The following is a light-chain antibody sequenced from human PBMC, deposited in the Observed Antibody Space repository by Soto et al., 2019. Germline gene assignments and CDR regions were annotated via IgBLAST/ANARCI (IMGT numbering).Light chain of an antibody. Sequence: EIVLTQSPGTLSLSPRERATLSCRASQSVSSSHLAWYRQKPGQAPRLLIYDASSRATGIPDRFSGSGSGTDFTLTISRLEPEDFAVYYCQQYGSSPFTFGPGTKVDIK. J-gene: IGKJ3*01. V-gene: IGKV3-20*01. CDR3: QQYGSSPFT. CDR1: QSVSSSH. CDR2: DAS.